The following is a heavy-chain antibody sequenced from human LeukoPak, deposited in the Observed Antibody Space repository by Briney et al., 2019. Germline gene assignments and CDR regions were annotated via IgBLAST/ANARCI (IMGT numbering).Heavy chain of an antibody. CDR2: IYYSGST. CDR1: GGSISSYY. CDR3: ARGQRSDAGWGLYYYYYYIDV. J-gene: IGHJ6*03. Sequence: SETLSLTCTVSGGSISSYYWSWIRQPPGKGLEWIGYIYYSGSTNSNPSLKSRVTISVDTSKNQFSLKLSSAAAADTAVYYCARGQRSDAGWGLYYYYYYIDVWGKGTTVTVSS. D-gene: IGHD3-10*01. V-gene: IGHV4-59*01.